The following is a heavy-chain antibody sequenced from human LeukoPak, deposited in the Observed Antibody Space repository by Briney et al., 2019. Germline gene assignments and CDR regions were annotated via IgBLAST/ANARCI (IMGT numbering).Heavy chain of an antibody. Sequence: GGSLSLSCAASGFTFNNYAMRWVRQAPGKGLEWVSAISGSGGSTYYADSVKGRFTISRDNSTNTLYLQMNSLRAEDTAVYYCAKYAVVITGSYYYYYYMDVWGKGTTVTVSS. CDR2: ISGSGGST. V-gene: IGHV3-23*01. J-gene: IGHJ6*03. D-gene: IGHD1-20*01. CDR1: GFTFNNYA. CDR3: AKYAVVITGSYYYYYYMDV.